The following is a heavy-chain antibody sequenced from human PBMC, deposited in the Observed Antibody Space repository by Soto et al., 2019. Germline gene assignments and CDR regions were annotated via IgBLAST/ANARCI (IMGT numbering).Heavy chain of an antibody. Sequence: SLRISCAACGVTVSSYAMSWARQTPGKGLEWVSAISGSGGSTYYADSVKGRFTISRDNSKNTLYLQMNSLRAEDTAVYYCAKTPPGYSYGYFYLDYRRQGTLDTVSP. J-gene: IGHJ4*02. V-gene: IGHV3-23*01. CDR2: ISGSGGST. CDR3: AKTPPGYSYGYFYLDY. D-gene: IGHD5-18*01. CDR1: GVTVSSYA.